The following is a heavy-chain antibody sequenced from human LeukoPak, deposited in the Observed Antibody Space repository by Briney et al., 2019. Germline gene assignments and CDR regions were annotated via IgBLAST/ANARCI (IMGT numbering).Heavy chain of an antibody. J-gene: IGHJ5*02. Sequence: GGSLRLSCAASGFTFSSYSMNWVRQAPGKGLEWVSSISSSSSYIYYADSVKGRFTISRDNAKNSLYLQMNSLRAEDTAVYYCARGSSPYSAGFDPWGQGTLVTVSS. V-gene: IGHV3-21*01. CDR3: ARGSSPYSAGFDP. CDR1: GFTFSSYS. CDR2: ISSSSSYI. D-gene: IGHD2-21*01.